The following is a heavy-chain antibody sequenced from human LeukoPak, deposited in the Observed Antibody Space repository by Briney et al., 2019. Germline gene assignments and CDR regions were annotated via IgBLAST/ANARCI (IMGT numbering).Heavy chain of an antibody. CDR2: TYYRSKWYN. CDR1: GDSFSSNSAA. CDR3: ARDFPDYDFWSGYYLSNWFDP. Sequence: SQTPSLTCAISGDSFSSNSAAWNWIRQSPSRGLEWLGRTYYRSKWYNDYAVSVKSRITINPDTSKNQFSLQLNSVTPEDTAVYYCARDFPDYDFWSGYYLSNWFDPWGQGTLVTVSS. J-gene: IGHJ5*02. V-gene: IGHV6-1*01. D-gene: IGHD3-3*01.